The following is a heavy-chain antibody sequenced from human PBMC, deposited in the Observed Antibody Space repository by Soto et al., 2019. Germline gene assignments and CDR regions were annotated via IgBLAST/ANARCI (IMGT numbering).Heavy chain of an antibody. CDR3: AHCGALYYFDL. J-gene: IGHJ4*02. CDR2: IIPILGIA. CDR1: GGTFSSYT. V-gene: IGHV1-69*02. Sequence: SVKVSCKASGGTFSSYTISWVRQAPGQGLEWMGRIIPILGIANYAQKFQGRVTITADKSTSTAYMELSSLRSEDTAVYYCAHCGALYYFDLWGQGTQVTVSS. D-gene: IGHD2-21*02.